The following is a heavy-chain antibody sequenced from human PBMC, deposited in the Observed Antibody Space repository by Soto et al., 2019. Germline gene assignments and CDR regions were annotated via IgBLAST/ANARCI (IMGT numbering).Heavy chain of an antibody. D-gene: IGHD3-9*01. V-gene: IGHV4-61*01. Sequence: QVQLQESGPGLVKPSETLSLTCTVSGGSVSSGSYYWSWIRQPPGKGLEWIEYIYNSGSTNYNPSLTSRVTISVDTSKNQFSMKLSSVSAADTAVYYCARGLRYFDWLGWFDPWGQGILVTVSS. CDR3: ARGLRYFDWLGWFDP. J-gene: IGHJ5*02. CDR1: GGSVSSGSYY. CDR2: IYNSGST.